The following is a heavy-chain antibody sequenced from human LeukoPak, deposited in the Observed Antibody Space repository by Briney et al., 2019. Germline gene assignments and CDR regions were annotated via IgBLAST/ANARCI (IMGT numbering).Heavy chain of an antibody. J-gene: IGHJ6*03. Sequence: GASVKVSCKASGYTFTSYDINWVRQATGQGLEWMGWMNPNSGNTGYAQKFQGRVTITRNTSISTAYMELSSLRSEDTAVYYCARSLRDFWSGFSYYYYYMDVWGKGTTVTVSS. CDR1: GYTFTSYD. CDR2: MNPNSGNT. V-gene: IGHV1-8*03. D-gene: IGHD3-3*01. CDR3: ARSLRDFWSGFSYYYYYMDV.